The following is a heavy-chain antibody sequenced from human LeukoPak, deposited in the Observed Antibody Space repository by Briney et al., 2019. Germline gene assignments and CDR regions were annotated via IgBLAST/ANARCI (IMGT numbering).Heavy chain of an antibody. CDR2: IYSGGST. Sequence: PGGSLRLSCAASGFTVSSSYMRWVRPAPGKGLEWVSVIYSGGSTYYADSVKGRFTISRDNSKNTLYLQMNSLRAEDTAVYYCATEGQYYDSSGYPTWTFDSWGQGTLVTVSS. D-gene: IGHD3-22*01. V-gene: IGHV3-66*02. CDR1: GFTVSSSY. J-gene: IGHJ4*02. CDR3: ATEGQYYDSSGYPTWTFDS.